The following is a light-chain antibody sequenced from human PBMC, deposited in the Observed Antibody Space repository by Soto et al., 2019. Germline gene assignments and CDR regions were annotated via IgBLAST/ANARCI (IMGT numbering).Light chain of an antibody. V-gene: IGKV1-5*01. Sequence: DIQMTQSPSTLSAPVGDRVTITRRASQTLRTWLAWYQKKPGKATKLLIYDVSILQSGVPSRVIGSGTGTVFTLTISSLQTNEFASYYCQQYNGYPLTFGGGSKVEFK. CDR2: DVS. J-gene: IGKJ4*01. CDR1: QTLRTW. CDR3: QQYNGYPLT.